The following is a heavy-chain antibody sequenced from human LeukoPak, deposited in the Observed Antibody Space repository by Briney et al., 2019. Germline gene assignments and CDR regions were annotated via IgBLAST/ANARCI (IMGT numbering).Heavy chain of an antibody. V-gene: IGHV4-59*08. CDR3: ARHLTSSGWYEGYWFDP. Sequence: SETLSLTCNVSGGSISSYYWTWIRQPPGRGLEWIGYVYYSGSTNYNPSLKSRVTISVDTSKNQFSLKLSSVTAADTAVYYCARHLTSSGWYEGYWFDPWGQGTLVTVSS. CDR2: VYYSGST. J-gene: IGHJ5*02. D-gene: IGHD6-19*01. CDR1: GGSISSYY.